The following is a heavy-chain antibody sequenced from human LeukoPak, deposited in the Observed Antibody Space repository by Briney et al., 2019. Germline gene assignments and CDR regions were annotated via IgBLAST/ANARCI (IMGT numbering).Heavy chain of an antibody. V-gene: IGHV4-39*07. CDR1: GGSITRSSYY. CDR3: ARDAGGATYFDY. CDR2: IYYTGST. Sequence: SETLSLTCSVSGGSITRSSYYWGWIRQPPGKGLEWIGSIYYTGSTNYNPSLKSRVTISVDTSKNQYSLKLSSVTAADTAVYYCARDAGGATYFDYWGQGTLVTVSS. J-gene: IGHJ4*02. D-gene: IGHD1-26*01.